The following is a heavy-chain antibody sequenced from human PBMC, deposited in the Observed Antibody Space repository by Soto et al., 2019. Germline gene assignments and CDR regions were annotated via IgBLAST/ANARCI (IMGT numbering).Heavy chain of an antibody. CDR3: AKVGVLRTNFRWFDL. V-gene: IGHV3-21*01. D-gene: IGHD2-8*01. J-gene: IGHJ5*02. CDR1: GFAFQTYT. CDR2: ITISGNYI. Sequence: EGQLVESGGGLVKPGGSLRLSCAASGFAFQTYTMEWLRQPPGKGLEWVSSITISGNYIYYADSVKGRFTISRDNGRNSVYLQMNSLRVEDTAVHYCAKVGVLRTNFRWFDLWGQGTLVTVSS.